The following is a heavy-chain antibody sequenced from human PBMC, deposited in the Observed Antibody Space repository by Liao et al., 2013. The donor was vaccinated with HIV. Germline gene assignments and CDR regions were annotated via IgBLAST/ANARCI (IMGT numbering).Heavy chain of an antibody. CDR3: AREVID. V-gene: IGHV4-61*02. Sequence: QVRLQESGPGLVKPSQTLSLTCTVSGDLIRRDNYYWTWIRQPAGKGLEWIGEINHSGSTNYNPSLKSRLTISVDTSKNQFSLKLSSVTAADTAVYYCAREVIDWGQGILVTVSS. CDR1: GDLIRRDNYY. D-gene: IGHD2-21*01. CDR2: INHSGST. J-gene: IGHJ4*02.